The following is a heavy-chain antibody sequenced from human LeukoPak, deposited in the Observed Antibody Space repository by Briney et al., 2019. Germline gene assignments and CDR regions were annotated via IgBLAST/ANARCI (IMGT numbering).Heavy chain of an antibody. J-gene: IGHJ6*02. V-gene: IGHV3-7*01. CDR2: IKDDGGEK. Sequence: PGGSLRLSCAASGFTLSNYWMSWVRQAPGKGLEWVANIKDDGGEKYYVDSVKGRFTISRDNAENSLYLQMNSLRAEDTAVYYCARVLPRRLYYGMDVWGQGTTVTVSS. CDR1: GFTLSNYW. CDR3: ARVLPRRLYYGMDV.